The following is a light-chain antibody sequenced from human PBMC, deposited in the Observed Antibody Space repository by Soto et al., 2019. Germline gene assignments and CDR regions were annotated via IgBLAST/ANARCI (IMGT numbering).Light chain of an antibody. Sequence: IQLTQSPSSLSASVGDRVNITCRASQGINKFLAWYQQRPGKAPQLLVYGASTLQSGVPSRFSGSGSGTDFTLTISSLQPEDFATYYCQQLTNFRFTFGQGTKLDIK. V-gene: IGKV1-9*01. CDR3: QQLTNFRFT. J-gene: IGKJ2*01. CDR1: QGINKF. CDR2: GAS.